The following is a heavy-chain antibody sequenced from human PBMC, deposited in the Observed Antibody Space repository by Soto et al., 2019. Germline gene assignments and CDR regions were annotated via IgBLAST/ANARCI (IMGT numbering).Heavy chain of an antibody. D-gene: IGHD3-3*01. J-gene: IGHJ4*02. CDR2: INHRGST. V-gene: IGHV4-34*01. CDR3: ARLYDIWIGYYRKYFDY. CDR1: GGSFSGYY. Sequence: SETLSLTCAVYGGSFSGYYWSWIRQPPGKGLEWIGEINHRGSTNYNPSLKSRVTISVDTSKNQFSLKLSSVTAADTAVYYCARLYDIWIGYYRKYFDYWGQGTQVTVSS.